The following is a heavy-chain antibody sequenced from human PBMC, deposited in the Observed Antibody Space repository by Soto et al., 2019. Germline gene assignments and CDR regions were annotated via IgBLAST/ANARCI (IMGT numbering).Heavy chain of an antibody. V-gene: IGHV6-1*01. CDR3: ARDPTLIAARGVYYYGMDV. Sequence: SQTLSLTCAISGDSVSSNSAAWNWIRQSPSRGLEWLGRTYYRSKWYNDYAVSVKSRITINPDTSKNQFSLQLNSVTPEDTAVYYCARDPTLIAARGVYYYGMDVWGQGTTVTVSS. CDR1: GDSVSSNSAA. D-gene: IGHD6-6*01. CDR2: TYYRSKWYN. J-gene: IGHJ6*02.